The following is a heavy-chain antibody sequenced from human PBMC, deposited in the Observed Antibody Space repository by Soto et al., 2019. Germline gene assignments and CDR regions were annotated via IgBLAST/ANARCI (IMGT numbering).Heavy chain of an antibody. V-gene: IGHV3-74*01. Sequence: GGSLRLSCAASGFTFSSYWMHWVRQAPGKGLVWVSRINSDGSSTSYADSVKGRFTISRDNAKNTLYLQMNSLRAEDTAVYYCASTVTAAPGAFDIWGQGTMVTVSS. J-gene: IGHJ3*02. D-gene: IGHD4-17*01. CDR2: INSDGSST. CDR3: ASTVTAAPGAFDI. CDR1: GFTFSSYW.